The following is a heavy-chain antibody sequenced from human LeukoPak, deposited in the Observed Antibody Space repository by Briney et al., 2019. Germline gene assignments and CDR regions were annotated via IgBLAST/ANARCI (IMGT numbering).Heavy chain of an antibody. D-gene: IGHD6-13*01. CDR3: AREQQLIRGDY. V-gene: IGHV1-18*01. Sequence: GASVKVSCKASGYTFTSYSINWVRQAPGQGLEWMGWISAYNGNSHYTKKFQGRVTMTTDTSTSTAYMELRSLRSDDTAVYYCAREQQLIRGDYWGQGTLVTVSS. CDR1: GYTFTSYS. CDR2: ISAYNGNS. J-gene: IGHJ4*02.